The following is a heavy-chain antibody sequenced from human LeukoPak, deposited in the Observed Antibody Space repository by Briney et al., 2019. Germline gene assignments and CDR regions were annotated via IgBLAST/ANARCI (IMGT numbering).Heavy chain of an antibody. CDR1: GGSISSYY. D-gene: IGHD3-22*01. CDR2: IYYSGST. J-gene: IGHJ6*03. V-gene: IGHV4-59*01. CDR3: ARAYSSGYDYPHAYYYYMDV. Sequence: SETLSLTCTVSGGSISSYYWSWIRQPPGKGLEWIGYIYYSGSTNYNPSLKSRVTISVDTSKNQFSLKLSSVTAADTAVYYCARAYSSGYDYPHAYYYYMDVWGEGTTVTVSS.